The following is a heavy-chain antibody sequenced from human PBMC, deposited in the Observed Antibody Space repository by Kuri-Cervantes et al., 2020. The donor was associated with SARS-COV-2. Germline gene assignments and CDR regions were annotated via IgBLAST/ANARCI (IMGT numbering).Heavy chain of an antibody. CDR2: IRSKAYGGTT. CDR1: GFTFGDYA. D-gene: IGHD2/OR15-2a*01. J-gene: IGHJ2*01. V-gene: IGHV3-49*04. CDR3: ARVPFFSASRWYFDL. Sequence: GGSLRLTCTASGFTFGDYAMSWVRQAPGKGLEWVGFIRSKAYGGTTEYAASVKGRFTISRDDSKSIAYLQMNSLRAEDTAVYYCARVPFFSASRWYFDLWGRGTLVTVSS.